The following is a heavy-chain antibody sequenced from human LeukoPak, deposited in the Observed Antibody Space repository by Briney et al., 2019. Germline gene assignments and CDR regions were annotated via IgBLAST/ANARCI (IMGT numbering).Heavy chain of an antibody. CDR3: ARGLRNSSWYYFGMDV. D-gene: IGHD6-13*01. J-gene: IGHJ6*02. CDR1: GGSFSDCY. V-gene: IGHV4-34*01. Sequence: PSETLSLTCVVYGGSFSDCYWSWIRQPPGKGLEWIGEINHSGSTSYNLSLKSRVTMSIDTSKNQFSLKLSSVTAADTAVYYCARGLRNSSWYYFGMDVWGQGTTVTVSS. CDR2: INHSGST.